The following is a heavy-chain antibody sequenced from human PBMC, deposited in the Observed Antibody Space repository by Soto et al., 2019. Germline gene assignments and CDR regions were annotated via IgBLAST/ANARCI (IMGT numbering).Heavy chain of an antibody. D-gene: IGHD3-3*01. CDR1: GFTFSSYW. J-gene: IGHJ4*02. CDR3: AKDSASRKNLWSGSNDGYFDY. CDR2: IKQDGSEK. V-gene: IGHV3-7*01. Sequence: GGSLRLSCAASGFTFSSYWMSWVRQAPGKGLEWVANIKQDGSEKYYVDSVKGRFTISRDNAKNSLYLQMNSLRAEDTAVYYCAKDSASRKNLWSGSNDGYFDYWGQGTLVTVSS.